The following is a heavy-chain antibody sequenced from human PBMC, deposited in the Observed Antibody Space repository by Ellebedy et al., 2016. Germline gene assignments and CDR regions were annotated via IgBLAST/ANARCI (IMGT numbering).Heavy chain of an antibody. V-gene: IGHV4-59*01. Sequence: GSLRLSCSVSGGSISSYYWSWIRQPPGEGLEWIGYIYYSGSTNYNPSLKSRVTISVDTSKNQFSLKLSSVTAADTAVYFCARGPARSRIAVAGTREIDYYGMDVWGQGTTVTVSS. CDR2: IYYSGST. CDR1: GGSISSYY. J-gene: IGHJ6*02. D-gene: IGHD6-19*01. CDR3: ARGPARSRIAVAGTREIDYYGMDV.